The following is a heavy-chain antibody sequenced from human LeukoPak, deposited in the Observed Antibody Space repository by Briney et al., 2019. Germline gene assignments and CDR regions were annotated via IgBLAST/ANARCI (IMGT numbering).Heavy chain of an antibody. CDR1: GLTFSSAW. D-gene: IGHD5-24*01. Sequence: GGSLRLSCTASGLTFSSAWMSWVRQAPGKGLEWIGHIRGKADGGTPDCAAPVKGKFTISRDDSKSTLFLQMDSLQIEDTAVYYCTTARRASSSLDYWGQGTLVTVSS. J-gene: IGHJ4*02. CDR3: TTARRASSSLDY. V-gene: IGHV3-15*01. CDR2: IRGKADGGTP.